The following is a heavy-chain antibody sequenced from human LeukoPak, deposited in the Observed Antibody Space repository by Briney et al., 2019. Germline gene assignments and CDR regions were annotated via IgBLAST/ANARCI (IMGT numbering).Heavy chain of an antibody. J-gene: IGHJ4*02. D-gene: IGHD3-22*01. V-gene: IGHV4-30-4*08. CDR1: GGSISSYY. CDR2: IYYSGST. CDR3: ARVDYYDSSGYYLGED. Sequence: PSETLSLTCTVSGGSISSYYWSWIRQPPGKGLEWIGYIYYSGSTYYNPSLKSRVTISVDTSKNQFSLKLSSVTAADTAVYYCARVDYYDSSGYYLGEDWGQGTLVTVSS.